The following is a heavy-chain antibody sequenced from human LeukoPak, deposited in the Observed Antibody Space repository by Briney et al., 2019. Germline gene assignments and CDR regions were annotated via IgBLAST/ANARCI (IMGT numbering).Heavy chain of an antibody. CDR3: ARHYYGSGSYYNSVDY. Sequence: GGSLRLSCAASGFTFSSYAMSWVRQAPGKGLEWVSAISGSGGSTYYADSVKGRFTISRDNSKNTLYPQMNSLRAEDTAVYYCARHYYGSGSYYNSVDYWGQGTLVTVSS. CDR1: GFTFSSYA. D-gene: IGHD3-10*01. J-gene: IGHJ4*02. V-gene: IGHV3-23*01. CDR2: ISGSGGST.